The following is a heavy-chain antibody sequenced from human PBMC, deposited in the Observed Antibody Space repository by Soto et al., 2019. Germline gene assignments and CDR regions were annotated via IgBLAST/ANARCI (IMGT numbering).Heavy chain of an antibody. J-gene: IGHJ4*02. CDR2: ISSDGTNG. D-gene: IGHD6-19*01. Sequence: QVQLVESGGGVVQPGKSLRLSCAASGFTFNNYGMHWVRQAPGKGLEWAAAISSDGTNGYSADSVKGRFTISRDNSKNTVHLQMDSLRPEDTAVYYCARRAVAFDYWGQGTLVTVSS. CDR3: ARRAVAFDY. V-gene: IGHV3-30*03. CDR1: GFTFNNYG.